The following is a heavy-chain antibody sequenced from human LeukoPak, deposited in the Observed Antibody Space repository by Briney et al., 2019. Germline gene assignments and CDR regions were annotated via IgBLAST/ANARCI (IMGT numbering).Heavy chain of an antibody. CDR3: ARGDAYCGGDCYSLTTPYNWFDP. CDR1: GYTFTSYY. D-gene: IGHD2-21*02. Sequence: ASVKVSCKASGYTFTSYYMHWVRQAPGQGLEWMGIINPSGGSTSYAQKFQGRVTMTRDMSTSTVYMELSSLRSEDTAVYYCARGDAYCGGDCYSLTTPYNWFDPWGQGTLVTVSS. V-gene: IGHV1-46*01. J-gene: IGHJ5*02. CDR2: INPSGGST.